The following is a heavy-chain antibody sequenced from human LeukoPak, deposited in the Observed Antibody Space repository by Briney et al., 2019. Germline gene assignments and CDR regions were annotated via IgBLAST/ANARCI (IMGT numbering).Heavy chain of an antibody. CDR3: ASGGFLGGNFWGYYFDY. CDR1: GGSISSYY. Sequence: SETLPLTCTVSGGSISSYYWSWIRQPPGKGLEWIGYIYYSGSTNYNPSLKSRVTISVDTSKTHFSLKLSSVTAADTAVYYCASGGFLGGNFWGYYFDYWGQGTLVTVSS. D-gene: IGHD4-23*01. V-gene: IGHV4-59*08. CDR2: IYYSGST. J-gene: IGHJ4*02.